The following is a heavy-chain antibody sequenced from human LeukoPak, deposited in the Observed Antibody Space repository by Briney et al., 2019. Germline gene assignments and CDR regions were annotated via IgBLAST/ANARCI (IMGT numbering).Heavy chain of an antibody. V-gene: IGHV3-74*01. D-gene: IGHD5-18*01. CDR3: TSDTVDTALGIDH. Sequence: GGSLRLSCAASGFTFSSHWMRWVRQAPGKGLVWVSRINSVGSRTDYADSVKGRFTISRDNARNTLYLQMNSLRAEDTAVYYCTSDTVDTALGIDHWGQGTLVTVSS. J-gene: IGHJ4*02. CDR1: GFTFSSHW. CDR2: INSVGSRT.